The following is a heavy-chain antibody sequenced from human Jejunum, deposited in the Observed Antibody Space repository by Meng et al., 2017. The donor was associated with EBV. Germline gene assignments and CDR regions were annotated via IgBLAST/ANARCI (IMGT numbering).Heavy chain of an antibody. J-gene: IGHJ4*02. CDR2: INTKTGNP. CDR1: GYTFTNYA. Sequence: QVQLVQSGSELRTPGASVKISCKAPGYTFTNYAMNWVRQAPGQGLEWMAWINTKTGNPAYAQGFTGRLVFSLDMSVTTIYLQISSLEAEDTAIYYCARAVVGSTSLDYWGQGTLVTVSS. D-gene: IGHD1-26*01. CDR3: ARAVVGSTSLDY. V-gene: IGHV7-4-1*02.